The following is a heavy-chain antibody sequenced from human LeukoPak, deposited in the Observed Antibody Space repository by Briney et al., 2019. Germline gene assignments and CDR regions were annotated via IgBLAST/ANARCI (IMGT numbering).Heavy chain of an antibody. J-gene: IGHJ5*02. CDR2: ISPGGGTT. V-gene: IGHV3-23*01. CDR1: GFTFSSYA. Sequence: GGSLRLSCAASGFTFSSYAMSWVRQSPARGLEWVASISPGGGTTYYADYVKGRFTISRDNSKNSLFVQMNSLRAEDTALYYCVRDRCSSTSCHDSPNWFDPWGQGTLVTVSS. D-gene: IGHD2-2*01. CDR3: VRDRCSSTSCHDSPNWFDP.